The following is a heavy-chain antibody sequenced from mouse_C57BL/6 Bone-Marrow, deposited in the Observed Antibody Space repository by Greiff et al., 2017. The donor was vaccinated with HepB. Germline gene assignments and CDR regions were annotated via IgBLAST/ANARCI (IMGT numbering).Heavy chain of an antibody. CDR3: ARPLYDYGLFYYAMDY. D-gene: IGHD2-4*01. CDR1: GFTFSSYG. Sequence: DVQLVESGGDLVKPGGSLKLSCAASGFTFSSYGMSWVRQTPDKRLEWVATISSGGSYTYYPDSVKGRFTISRDNAKNTLYLQMSSLKSEDTAMYYCARPLYDYGLFYYAMDYWGQGTSVTVSS. J-gene: IGHJ4*01. CDR2: ISSGGSYT. V-gene: IGHV5-6*01.